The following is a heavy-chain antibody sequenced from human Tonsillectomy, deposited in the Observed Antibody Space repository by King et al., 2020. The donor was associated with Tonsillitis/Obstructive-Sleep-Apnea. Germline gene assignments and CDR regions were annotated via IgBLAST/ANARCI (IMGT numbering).Heavy chain of an antibody. CDR1: GGSISSSSYY. CDR2: IYYSGST. Sequence: QLPESGPGLVKPSETLSLTCTVSGGSISSSSYYWGWIRQPPGKGLEWIGSIYYSGSTYYNPSLKSRVTISVDTSKNQFSLKLSSVTAADTAVYYCARSFQYYFDYWGQGTLVTVSS. J-gene: IGHJ4*02. CDR3: ARSFQYYFDY. V-gene: IGHV4-39*01. D-gene: IGHD2/OR15-2a*01.